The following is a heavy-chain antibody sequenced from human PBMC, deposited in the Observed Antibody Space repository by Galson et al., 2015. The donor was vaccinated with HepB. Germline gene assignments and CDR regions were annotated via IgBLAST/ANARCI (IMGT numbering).Heavy chain of an antibody. CDR2: TYYSGTT. CDR3: AREAGLYIWGSYRHDTCFDY. J-gene: IGHJ4*02. Sequence: QTLYLTCTVSGGALSSSSFYWGWIRQPPGKGLEWIGSTYYSGTTYYNPSLKSRVTISVDTSKNQFSLKLSSVTAADTAVYYCAREAGLYIWGSYRHDTCFDYWGQVTLVTVSS. D-gene: IGHD3-16*02. V-gene: IGHV4-39*07. CDR1: GGALSSSSFY.